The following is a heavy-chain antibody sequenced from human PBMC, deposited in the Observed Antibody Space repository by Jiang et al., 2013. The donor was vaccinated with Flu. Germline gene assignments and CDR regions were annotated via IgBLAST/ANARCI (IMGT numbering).Heavy chain of an antibody. CDR2: IYYSGST. CDR3: ARGYYDILTGYPYFDY. V-gene: IGHV4-31*01. J-gene: IGHJ4*02. Sequence: EWIGYIYYSGSTYYNPSLKSLVTISVDTSKNQFSLKLSSVTAADTAVYYCARGYYDILTGYPYFDYWGQGTLVTVSS. D-gene: IGHD3-9*01.